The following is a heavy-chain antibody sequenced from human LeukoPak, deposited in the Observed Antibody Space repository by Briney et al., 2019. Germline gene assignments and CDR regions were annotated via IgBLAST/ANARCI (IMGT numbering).Heavy chain of an antibody. V-gene: IGHV4-30-4*01. J-gene: IGHJ4*02. CDR1: GGSISSGDHY. D-gene: IGHD3-22*01. CDR3: ARAPMNYYNSSGYYFRHQLNFDY. Sequence: PSQTVSLTCTVSGGSISSGDHYWGWIRQPPGKGLGWIVYIYFSGSTYYSPSLKSGVTISEDTSKNQHSLQLSSVTAANKHVYYCARAPMNYYNSSGYYFRHQLNFDYWRQGTLVTVSS. CDR2: IYFSGST.